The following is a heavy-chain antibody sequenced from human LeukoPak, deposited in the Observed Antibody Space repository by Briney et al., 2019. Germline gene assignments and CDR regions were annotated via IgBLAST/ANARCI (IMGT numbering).Heavy chain of an antibody. CDR1: GYTFTSYY. CDR3: ARDEDCSSTSCYAFDY. CDR2: INPSGGST. V-gene: IGHV1-46*01. Sequence: GASVKVSCKASGYTFTSYYMHWVRQAPGQGLEWMGIINPSGGSTSYAQKFQGRVTMTRDTSTSTVYMELSSLRSEDTAVYSCARDEDCSSTSCYAFDYWGQGTLVTVSS. D-gene: IGHD2-2*01. J-gene: IGHJ4*02.